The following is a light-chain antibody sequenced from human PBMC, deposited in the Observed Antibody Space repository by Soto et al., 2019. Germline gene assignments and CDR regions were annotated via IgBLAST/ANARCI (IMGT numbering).Light chain of an antibody. V-gene: IGKV4-1*01. J-gene: IGKJ4*01. CDR1: QSVFYSSNNKNY. CDR3: QQYDSTPLT. CDR2: WAS. Sequence: DIVMTQSPDSLAVSLGERATINCKSSQSVFYSSNNKNYLAWYQQKPGQPPKLLIYWASTRESGVPDRCSGSGSGTDFTLTISSLQAEDVAVYYCQQYDSTPLTFGGGTKVEIK.